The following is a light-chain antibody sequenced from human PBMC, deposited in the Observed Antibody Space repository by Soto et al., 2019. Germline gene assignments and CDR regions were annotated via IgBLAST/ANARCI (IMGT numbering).Light chain of an antibody. CDR1: QGISSY. Sequence: DIQLTQSPSFLSASVGDRVTITCRASQGISSYLAWYQQKPGKAPKLLISAAYTLESGVPSRFSGSGSGTDFTLTISSLQPEDFATYYCQQSFTSPAFGQGTKVQIK. V-gene: IGKV1-39*01. CDR2: AAY. J-gene: IGKJ1*01. CDR3: QQSFTSPA.